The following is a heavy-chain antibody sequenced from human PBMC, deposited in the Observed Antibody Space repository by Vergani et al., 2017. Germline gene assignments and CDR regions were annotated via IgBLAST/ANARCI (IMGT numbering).Heavy chain of an antibody. D-gene: IGHD6-13*01. Sequence: EVQLVESGGGLVQPGGSLRLSCAAPGFTISSYDMHWVGQATGKVLEWVAAMGTAGDTYYPGSVKGRFNISRENAKNSLYLQMNSRRAGDTAVYYCAREGAAAGTGLVSWGQGTLGTVSS. CDR1: GFTISSYD. V-gene: IGHV3-13*01. J-gene: IGHJ4*02. CDR3: AREGAAAGTGLVS. CDR2: MGTAGDT.